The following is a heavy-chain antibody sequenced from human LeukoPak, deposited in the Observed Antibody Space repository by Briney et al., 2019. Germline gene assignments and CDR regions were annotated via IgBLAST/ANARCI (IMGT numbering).Heavy chain of an antibody. CDR2: ISGSGGST. V-gene: IGHV3-23*01. D-gene: IGHD6-19*01. J-gene: IGHJ4*02. Sequence: GGSLRLSCAASGFTFSSYDMSGVREAPGKGLEWVSAISGSGGSTYYADSVKGRFTISRDNSKNTLYLQMNSLRAEDTAVYYCAKDLGIAVAGIDHWGQGTLVTVSS. CDR1: GFTFSSYD. CDR3: AKDLGIAVAGIDH.